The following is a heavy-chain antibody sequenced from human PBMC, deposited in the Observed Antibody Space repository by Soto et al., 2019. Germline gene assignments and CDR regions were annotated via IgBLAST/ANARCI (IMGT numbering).Heavy chain of an antibody. J-gene: IGHJ4*02. CDR1: GFTFSSYG. D-gene: IGHD3-22*01. Sequence: PGGSLRLSCAASGFTFSSYGMHWVRQAPGKGLEWVAVIWYDGSNKYYADSVKGRFTISRDNSKNTLYLQMNSLRAEDTAVYYCARDAYYYDSSGYYYGVGDLDYWGQGTLVTVSS. CDR3: ARDAYYYDSSGYYYGVGDLDY. CDR2: IWYDGSNK. V-gene: IGHV3-33*01.